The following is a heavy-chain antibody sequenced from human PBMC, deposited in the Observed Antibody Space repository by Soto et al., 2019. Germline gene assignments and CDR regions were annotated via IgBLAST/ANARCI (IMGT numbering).Heavy chain of an antibody. D-gene: IGHD6-13*01. CDR2: IYYSGST. Sequence: QVQLQESGPGLVKPSETLSLTCTVSGGSISSYYWSWIRQPPGKGLEWIGYIYYSGSTNYNPSLKSRVTISVDTSKNQFSLKLSSVTAADTAVYYCARDPSSSWTLSGMDVWGQGTTVTVSS. V-gene: IGHV4-59*01. CDR1: GGSISSYY. J-gene: IGHJ6*02. CDR3: ARDPSSSWTLSGMDV.